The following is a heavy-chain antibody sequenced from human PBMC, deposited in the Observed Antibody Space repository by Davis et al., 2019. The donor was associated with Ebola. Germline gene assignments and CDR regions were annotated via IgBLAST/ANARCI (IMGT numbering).Heavy chain of an antibody. CDR3: TSSNGGIADY. D-gene: IGHD2-8*01. J-gene: IGHJ4*02. Sequence: GGSLRLSCAASGFTFSGSSMHWVRQASGKGLEWVGRIRSKANSYATSYAASVKGRFTISRDDSKNTAYLQMNSLEIEDTAVYYCTSSNGGIADYWGQGTLVTVSS. V-gene: IGHV3-73*01. CDR1: GFTFSGSS. CDR2: IRSKANSYAT.